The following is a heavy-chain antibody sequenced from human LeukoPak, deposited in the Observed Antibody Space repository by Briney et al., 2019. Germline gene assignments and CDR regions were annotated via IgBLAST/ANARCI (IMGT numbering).Heavy chain of an antibody. Sequence: PSQTLSLTCAVSGGSISSGGYSWSWIRQPPGKGLEWIGYIYHSGSTYYNPSLKSRVTISVDRSKNQFSLKLSSVTAADTAMYYCARDHGDFVQHDWGQGTLVTVSS. CDR1: GGSISSGGYS. CDR2: IYHSGST. CDR3: ARDHGDFVQHD. D-gene: IGHD4-17*01. V-gene: IGHV4-30-2*01. J-gene: IGHJ4*02.